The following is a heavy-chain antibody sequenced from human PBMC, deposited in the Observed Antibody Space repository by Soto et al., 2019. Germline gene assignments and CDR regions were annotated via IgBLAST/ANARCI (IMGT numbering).Heavy chain of an antibody. J-gene: IGHJ3*02. CDR1: GYTLTELS. Sequence: ASVKVSCKVSGYTLTELSMHWVRQVPGKGLEWMGGFDPEDGETIYAQKFQDRVTMTEDTSTETAYMELSSLRSEDTAVYYCATTPPYASGAFDIWGQGTKDTVS. CDR3: ATTPPYASGAFDI. D-gene: IGHD4-17*01. V-gene: IGHV1-24*01. CDR2: FDPEDGET.